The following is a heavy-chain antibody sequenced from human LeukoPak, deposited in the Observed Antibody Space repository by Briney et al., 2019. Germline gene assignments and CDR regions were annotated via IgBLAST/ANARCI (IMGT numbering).Heavy chain of an antibody. J-gene: IGHJ6*02. V-gene: IGHV3-48*04. CDR3: ARAERGQGPYYYYGTDV. CDR1: GFTFSSYG. Sequence: QSGGSLRLSCAASGFTFSSYGMSWVRQAPGKGLEWISYISSSGNTIYYAVSVTGRFTISRDNAKNSLYLQMNSLRAEDTAVYYCARAERGQGPYYYYGTDVWGQGTTVTVSS. CDR2: ISSSGNTI.